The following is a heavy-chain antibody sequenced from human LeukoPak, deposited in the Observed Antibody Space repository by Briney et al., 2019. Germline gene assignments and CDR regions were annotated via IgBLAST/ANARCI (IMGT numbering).Heavy chain of an antibody. CDR1: GASVTDPY. J-gene: IGHJ6*03. V-gene: IGHV4-4*09. Sequence: SETLSLTCTVSGASVTDPYWSWLRQSPGKGLEWIAFISPSGRTSYSPSLKRRLTLRLDTSKNQVSLKLHSVTAADTALFYCARHLQKTVTRDYYPHPMDVWGKGTTVTVSS. CDR2: ISPSGRT. D-gene: IGHD4-17*01. CDR3: ARHLQKTVTRDYYPHPMDV.